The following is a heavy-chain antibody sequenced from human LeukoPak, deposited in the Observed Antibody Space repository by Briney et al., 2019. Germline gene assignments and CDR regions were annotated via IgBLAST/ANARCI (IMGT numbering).Heavy chain of an antibody. D-gene: IGHD2-2*02. CDR1: GGSISSYY. V-gene: IGHV4-59*01. CDR2: IYYSANT. J-gene: IGHJ6*03. Sequence: SETLSLTCTVSGGSISSYYWSWIRQPPGEGLEWIGYIYYSANTNNPSLKSRVAISVDTSKNQFSLKLSSVTAADTAVYYCARGIRTYCSGSSSCYIDYYYMDVWGKGTTVTVSS. CDR3: ARGIRTYCSGSSSCYIDYYYMDV.